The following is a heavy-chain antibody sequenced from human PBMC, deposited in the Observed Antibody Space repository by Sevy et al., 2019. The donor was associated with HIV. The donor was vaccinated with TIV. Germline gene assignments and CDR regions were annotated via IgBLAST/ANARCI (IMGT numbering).Heavy chain of an antibody. CDR1: GFTFSNYG. CDR2: ISYDEKTK. CDR3: AKRDNNGWYYIDY. V-gene: IGHV3-30*18. J-gene: IGHJ4*02. D-gene: IGHD6-19*01. Sequence: GGSLRLSCAASGFTFSNYGMHWVRQAPGKGLEWVAVISYDEKTKYYADSAKGRLTISRDNFKNTLYLQMNSLGLEDTAVYYCAKRDNNGWYYIDYWGQGTLVTVSS.